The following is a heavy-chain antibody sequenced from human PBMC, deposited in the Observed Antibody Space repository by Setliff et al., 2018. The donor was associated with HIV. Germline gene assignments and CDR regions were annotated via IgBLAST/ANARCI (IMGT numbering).Heavy chain of an antibody. CDR2: IYYSGIP. CDR3: ARGLSFYDPGGFDY. D-gene: IGHD3-22*01. Sequence: PSETLSLTCTVSGGSISSGYYYWSWIRQHPGKGLEWIGYIYYSGIPFYNPSLRSRVTISLDTSKNQFSLKLSSVTAADTAVYYCARGLSFYDPGGFDYWGQGTLVTVSS. CDR1: GGSISSGYYY. J-gene: IGHJ4*02. V-gene: IGHV4-31*03.